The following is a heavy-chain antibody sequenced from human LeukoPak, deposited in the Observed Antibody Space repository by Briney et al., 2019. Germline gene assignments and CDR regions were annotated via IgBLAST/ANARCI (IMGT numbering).Heavy chain of an antibody. J-gene: IGHJ4*02. V-gene: IGHV1-2*02. CDR1: GYTFTGYY. CDR2: INPNSGGT. Sequence: PGASVKVSCKASGYTFTGYYMHWVRQAPGQGLEWMGWINPNSGGTNYAQKFQGRVTMTRDTSISTAYMELSRLRSDDTAVYYCARESQYYGSGSYYLFDYWGQGTLVTVSS. CDR3: ARESQYYGSGSYYLFDY. D-gene: IGHD3-10*01.